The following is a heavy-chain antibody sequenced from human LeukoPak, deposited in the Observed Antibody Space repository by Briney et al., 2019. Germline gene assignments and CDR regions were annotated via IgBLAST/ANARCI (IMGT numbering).Heavy chain of an antibody. CDR3: ASLTVYSYGPYYFDY. J-gene: IGHJ4*02. Sequence: TSETLSLTCAVYGGSFSGYYWGWIRQPPGKGLEWIGSIYHSGSTYYNPSLKSRVTISVDTSKNQFSLKLSSVTAADTAVYYCASLTVYSYGPYYFDYWGQGTLVTVSS. CDR2: IYHSGST. D-gene: IGHD5-18*01. CDR1: GGSFSGYY. V-gene: IGHV4-38-2*01.